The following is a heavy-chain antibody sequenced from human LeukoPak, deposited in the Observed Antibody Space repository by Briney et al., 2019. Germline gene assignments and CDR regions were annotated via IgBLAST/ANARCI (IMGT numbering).Heavy chain of an antibody. CDR1: GFTFSSYA. V-gene: IGHV3-23*01. CDR2: ISGSGGST. J-gene: IGHJ4*02. D-gene: IGHD2-15*01. Sequence: GGSLRLSCAASGFTFSSYAMSWVRQAPGKGLEWVSAISGSGGSTYYADSVKGRFTISRDNSKNTLYLQMNSLRAEDTAVYYCARSHRDIVVVVAATSFGYWGQGTLVTVSS. CDR3: ARSHRDIVVVVAATSFGY.